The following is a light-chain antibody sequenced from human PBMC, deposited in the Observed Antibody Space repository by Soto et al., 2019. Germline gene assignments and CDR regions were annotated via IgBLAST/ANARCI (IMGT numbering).Light chain of an antibody. CDR1: QSVTTY. CDR2: GAS. V-gene: IGKV3-20*01. CDR3: QQYGSSSLT. Sequence: EIVLTQSPGTLSLSPGERATLSCRASQSVTTYLAWCQQKPGQAPRLLIYGASSRATGIPDRFSGSGSGTDFTLTISRLEPDDVAVYYGQQYGSSSLTFGGGTKVEIK. J-gene: IGKJ4*02.